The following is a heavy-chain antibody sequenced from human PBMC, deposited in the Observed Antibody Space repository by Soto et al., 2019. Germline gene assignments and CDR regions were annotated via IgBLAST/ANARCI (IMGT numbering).Heavy chain of an antibody. J-gene: IGHJ4*02. D-gene: IGHD3-22*01. V-gene: IGHV3-21*01. Sequence: GGSLRLSCTVSGFTFNNYGINWVRQAPGKGLEWVSSVSKSGYAYYSDSVKGRFTISRDNAKNSVSLQMNTLRVEDTAVYYCAREDSIIIPAVSDFWGQGTLVTVYS. CDR3: AREDSIIIPAVSDF. CDR2: VSKSGYA. CDR1: GFTFNNYG.